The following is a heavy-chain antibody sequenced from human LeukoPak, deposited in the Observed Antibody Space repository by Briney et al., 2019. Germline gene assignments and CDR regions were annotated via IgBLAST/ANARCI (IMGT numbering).Heavy chain of an antibody. D-gene: IGHD6-6*01. CDR1: GGSFSGYY. J-gene: IGHJ5*02. V-gene: IGHV4-34*01. Sequence: SETLSLTCAVYGGSFSGYYWSWIRQPPGKGLEWIGEINHSGSTNYNPSLKSRVTISVDTSKNQFSLKLSSVTAADTAVYYCARGGSSFRLRGVYIWFDPWGQGTLVTVSS. CDR2: INHSGST. CDR3: ARGGSSFRLRGVYIWFDP.